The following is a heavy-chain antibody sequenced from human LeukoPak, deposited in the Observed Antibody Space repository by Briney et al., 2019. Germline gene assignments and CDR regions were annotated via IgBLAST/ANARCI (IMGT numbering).Heavy chain of an antibody. V-gene: IGHV3-23*01. Sequence: GGSLRLSCAVSGITLSNYGMTWVRQAPGKGLEWVAGISGSGGGTNYADSVKGRFTISRDNSKNTLYLQMNSLSAEDTAVYFCAKRGVIIRVILVGFHKEAYYFDSWGQGAPVTVSS. D-gene: IGHD3-10*01. CDR3: AKRGVIIRVILVGFHKEAYYFDS. J-gene: IGHJ4*02. CDR2: ISGSGGGT. CDR1: GITLSNYG.